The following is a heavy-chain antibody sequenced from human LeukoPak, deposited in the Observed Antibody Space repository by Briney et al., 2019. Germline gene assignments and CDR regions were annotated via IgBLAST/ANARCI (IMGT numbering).Heavy chain of an antibody. J-gene: IGHJ4*02. CDR1: GGTFSSYA. CDR2: IIPIFGTA. Sequence: SVKVSCKASGGTFSSYAISWVRQAPGQGLEWMGGIIPIFGTANCAQKFQGRVTITADESTSTAYMELSSLRSEDTAVYYCARMYCSSTSCSRSRVVPPYFDYWGQGTLVTVSS. D-gene: IGHD2-2*01. V-gene: IGHV1-69*13. CDR3: ARMYCSSTSCSRSRVVPPYFDY.